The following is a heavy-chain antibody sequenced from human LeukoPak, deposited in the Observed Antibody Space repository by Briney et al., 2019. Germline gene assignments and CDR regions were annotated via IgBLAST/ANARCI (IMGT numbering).Heavy chain of an antibody. J-gene: IGHJ4*02. D-gene: IGHD3-10*01. CDR2: LYSSGNT. V-gene: IGHV4-4*07. Sequence: SETLSLTCAVSGGSFTSFYWSWIRQPAGKGLEWIGRLYSSGNTNYNPSFKSRASISVDKSENQSSLKLTSVTTADTAVYYCSRDSGSYGHDSWGQGNLVSVSS. CDR1: GGSFTSFY. CDR3: SRDSGSYGHDS.